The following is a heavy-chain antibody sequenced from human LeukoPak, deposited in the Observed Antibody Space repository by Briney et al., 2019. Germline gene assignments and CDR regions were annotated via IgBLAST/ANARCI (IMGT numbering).Heavy chain of an antibody. CDR1: GYTFTSYD. J-gene: IGHJ5*02. V-gene: IGHV1-8*01. Sequence: ASVKVSCKASGYTFTSYDINWVRQATGQGLEWMGWMNPNSGNTGYAQKFQGRVTMTRNTSISTAYMELSSLRSEDTAVYYCARDVAAAGPFDPWGQGTLVTVSS. CDR3: ARDVAAAGPFDP. CDR2: MNPNSGNT. D-gene: IGHD6-13*01.